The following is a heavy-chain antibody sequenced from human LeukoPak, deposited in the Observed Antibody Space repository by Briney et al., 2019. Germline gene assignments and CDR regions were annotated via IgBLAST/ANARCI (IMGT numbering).Heavy chain of an antibody. CDR3: ATKQWLAPPPDS. J-gene: IGHJ4*02. Sequence: PGRSLRLSRAPSGFTFSKYWMLWVRHAPGKGLESVSRINTDGTVTTYADSVKGRFTVSRDNADNTMFLQMNSVRDEDTAVYYCATKQWLAPPPDSWGQGTPVTVSS. CDR2: INTDGTVT. D-gene: IGHD6-19*01. CDR1: GFTFSKYW. V-gene: IGHV3-74*01.